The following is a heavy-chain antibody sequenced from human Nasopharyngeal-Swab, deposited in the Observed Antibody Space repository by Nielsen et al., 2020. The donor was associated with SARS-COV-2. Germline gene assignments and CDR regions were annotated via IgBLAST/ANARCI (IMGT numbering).Heavy chain of an antibody. Sequence: GGSLRLSCAASGFTFSSHWMSWVRQAPGKGLEWVANIKQDGGEKYYVNSVKGRFTLSRDNAKNSLYLQMNSLRAEDTAVYYCARAPKRGSSGYQVVYWGQGTLVTVSS. CDR2: IKQDGGEK. V-gene: IGHV3-7*03. CDR3: ARAPKRGSSGYQVVY. J-gene: IGHJ4*02. CDR1: GFTFSSHW. D-gene: IGHD3-22*01.